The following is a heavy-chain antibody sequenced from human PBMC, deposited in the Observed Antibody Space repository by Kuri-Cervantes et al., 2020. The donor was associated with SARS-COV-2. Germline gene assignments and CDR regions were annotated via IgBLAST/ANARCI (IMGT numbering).Heavy chain of an antibody. CDR1: GGTFSSYT. D-gene: IGHD2-21*02. CDR2: IIPILGIA. CDR3: AADMAYCGGDCYSNYYYYYGMDV. V-gene: IGHV1-69*02. Sequence: SVKVSCKASGGTFSSYTISWVRQAPGQGLEWMGRIIPILGIANYAQKFQGRVTITADKSTSTAYMELSSLRSEDTAVYYCAADMAYCGGDCYSNYYYYYGMDVWGQGTTVTVSS. J-gene: IGHJ6*02.